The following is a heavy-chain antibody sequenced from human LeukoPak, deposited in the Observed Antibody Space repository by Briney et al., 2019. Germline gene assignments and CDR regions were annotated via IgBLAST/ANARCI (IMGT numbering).Heavy chain of an antibody. CDR2: MSPNNGNT. CDR1: GYTFTSYG. V-gene: IGHV1-8*02. Sequence: ASVKVSCKASGYTFTSYGINWVRQATGQGLEWMGWMSPNNGNTGYAQKFQGRVTMTRDTSINTAYMELSSLRSEDTAVYYCASNPPRTGDFNYWGQGALVTVSS. CDR3: ASNPPRTGDFNY. D-gene: IGHD7-27*01. J-gene: IGHJ4*02.